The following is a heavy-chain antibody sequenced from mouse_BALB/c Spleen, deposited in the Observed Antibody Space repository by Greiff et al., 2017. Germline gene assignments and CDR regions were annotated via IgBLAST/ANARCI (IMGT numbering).Heavy chain of an antibody. CDR1: GYTFTSYY. J-gene: IGHJ3*01. CDR3: TRSGLGPFAD. CDR2: INPSNGGT. Sequence: VQLQQSGAELVKPGASVKLSCKASGYTFTSYYMYWVKQRPGQGLEWIGEINPSNGGTNFNEKFKSKATLTVDKSSSTAYMQLSSLTSEDSAVYYCTRSGLGPFADWGQGTLVTVSA. D-gene: IGHD4-1*01. V-gene: IGHV1S81*02.